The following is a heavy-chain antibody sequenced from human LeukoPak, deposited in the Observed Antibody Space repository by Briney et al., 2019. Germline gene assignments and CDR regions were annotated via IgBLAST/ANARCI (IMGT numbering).Heavy chain of an antibody. CDR2: IYSGGST. CDR1: GFTVSSNY. V-gene: IGHV3-53*01. CDR3: ARETTISGGIAVAGPQSYIYYMDV. Sequence: PGGSLRLSCAASGFTVSSNYMNWVRQAPGKGLEWVSLIYSGGSTYYADSVKGRFTISRDNSKNTLYLQMNSLRAEDTAVYYCARETTISGGIAVAGPQSYIYYMDVWGKGTTVTISS. D-gene: IGHD6-19*01. J-gene: IGHJ6*03.